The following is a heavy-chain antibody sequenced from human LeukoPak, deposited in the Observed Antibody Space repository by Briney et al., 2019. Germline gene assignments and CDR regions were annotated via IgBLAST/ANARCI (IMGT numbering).Heavy chain of an antibody. CDR3: AKDLRYYDFWSGYPDDAFDI. Sequence: GGSLRLSCAASGFTFSSYWMHWVRQAPGKGLVWVSRINSDGSSTSYADSVKGRFTISRDNAKNTLYLQMNSLRAEDTAVYYCAKDLRYYDFWSGYPDDAFDIWGQGTMVTVSS. D-gene: IGHD3-3*01. V-gene: IGHV3-74*01. CDR1: GFTFSSYW. CDR2: INSDGSST. J-gene: IGHJ3*02.